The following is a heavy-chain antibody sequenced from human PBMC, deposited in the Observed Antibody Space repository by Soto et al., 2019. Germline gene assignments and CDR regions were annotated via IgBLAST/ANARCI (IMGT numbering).Heavy chain of an antibody. CDR3: AGAPWSGELRYGVDV. J-gene: IGHJ6*02. V-gene: IGHV3-66*01. CDR2: IYSAGST. CDR1: GFTVNGNY. Sequence: EVQLVESGGGLVQPGGSLRLSCAASGFTVNGNYMSWVRQAPGKGLEWVSVIYSAGSTYYADSAKGRFTISRDNSKNTLYLQMNSLRAEDTAVYYCAGAPWSGELRYGVDVWGQGTTVTVSS. D-gene: IGHD3-10*01.